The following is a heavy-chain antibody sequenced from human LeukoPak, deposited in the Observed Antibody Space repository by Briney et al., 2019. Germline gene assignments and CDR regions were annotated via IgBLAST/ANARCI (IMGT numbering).Heavy chain of an antibody. CDR3: ARVGYYGSGPNWFDP. V-gene: IGHV4-39*07. CDR2: IYYGGST. Sequence: SETLSLTCTVSGGSISSSSYYWGWIRQPPGKGLGWIGTIYYGGSTYYNPSLKSRVTISVDTSKNQFSLQLNSVTPEDTAVYYCARVGYYGSGPNWFDPWGQGTLVTVSS. D-gene: IGHD3-10*01. CDR1: GGSISSSSYY. J-gene: IGHJ5*02.